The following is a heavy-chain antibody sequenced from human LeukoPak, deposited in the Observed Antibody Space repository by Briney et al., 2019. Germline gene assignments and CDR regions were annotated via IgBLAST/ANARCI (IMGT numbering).Heavy chain of an antibody. D-gene: IGHD2-2*01. Sequence: SETLSLTCTVSGGSISSGDYYWRWIRQPPGKGLEWIGYIYYSGSTYYNPSLKSRVTISVDTSKNQFSLKLSSVTAADTAVYYCATSGYGLVDAFDIWGQGTMVTVSS. CDR2: IYYSGST. CDR3: ATSGYGLVDAFDI. J-gene: IGHJ3*02. V-gene: IGHV4-30-4*02. CDR1: GGSISSGDYY.